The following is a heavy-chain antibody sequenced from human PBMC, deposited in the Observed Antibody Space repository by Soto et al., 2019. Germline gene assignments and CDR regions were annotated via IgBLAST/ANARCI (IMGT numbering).Heavy chain of an antibody. Sequence: EVQLVESGGGLVQPGGTLRVSCAASGFTENSNYMTWVRQAPGKGLEWVSAIYSGGRTYYADSVKGRFTISRDYSKDMLYLQMSSLRVEDTAMYYCARSTGWYCFDYWGQGTLVTVSS. CDR3: ARSTGWYCFDY. J-gene: IGHJ4*02. CDR2: IYSGGRT. D-gene: IGHD6-19*01. V-gene: IGHV3-66*01. CDR1: GFTENSNY.